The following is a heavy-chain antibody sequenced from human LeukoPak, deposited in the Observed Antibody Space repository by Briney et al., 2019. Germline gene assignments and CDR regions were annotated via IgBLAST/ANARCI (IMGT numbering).Heavy chain of an antibody. CDR1: GFTFSSYA. CDR2: ISGSGGST. V-gene: IGHV3-23*01. Sequence: GGSLRLSCAASGFTFSSYAMSWVRQAPGKGLEWVSAISGSGGSTYYAASVKGRFTISRDNSKNTLYLQMNSLRAEDTAVYYCAKHSSSSWSTPVYYYGMDVWGQGTTVTVSS. D-gene: IGHD6-13*01. CDR3: AKHSSSSWSTPVYYYGMDV. J-gene: IGHJ6*02.